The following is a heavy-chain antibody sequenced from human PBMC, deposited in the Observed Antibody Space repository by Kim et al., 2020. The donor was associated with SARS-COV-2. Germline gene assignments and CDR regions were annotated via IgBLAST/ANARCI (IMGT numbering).Heavy chain of an antibody. CDR3: ARSVARHYWYFDL. D-gene: IGHD6-19*01. J-gene: IGHJ2*01. CDR2: IYYSGST. CDR1: GGSISSSSYY. V-gene: IGHV4-39*07. Sequence: SETLSLTCTVSGGSISSSSYYWGWIRQPPGKGLEWIGSIYYSGSTYYNPSLKSRVTIPEDTSKTQFSLKLSSVTAADTAVYYCARSVARHYWYFDLWGRGTLVTVSS.